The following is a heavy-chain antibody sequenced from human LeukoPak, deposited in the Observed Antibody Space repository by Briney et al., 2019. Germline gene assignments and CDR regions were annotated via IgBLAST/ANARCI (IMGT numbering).Heavy chain of an antibody. CDR2: ISGSGGST. V-gene: IGHV3-23*01. J-gene: IGHJ4*02. CDR1: GFTFSTYG. CDR3: ARDRLHYGEYEKTFDY. D-gene: IGHD4-17*01. Sequence: GGSLRLSCSASGFTFSTYGMNWVRQAPGKGLEWVSAISGSGGSTYYADSVKGRFTISRDNSKNTLYLQMNSLRAEDTAVYYCARDRLHYGEYEKTFDYWGQGTLVSVSS.